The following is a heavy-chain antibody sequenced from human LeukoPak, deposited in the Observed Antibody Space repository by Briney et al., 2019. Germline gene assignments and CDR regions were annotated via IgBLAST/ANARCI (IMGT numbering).Heavy chain of an antibody. CDR1: GFTFSDYY. CDR3: ARDHYYYGSAWYFDL. Sequence: TGGSLRLSCAASGFTFSDYYMSWIRQAPGKGLEWVSYISSSGSTIYYADSVKGRFTISRDNAKNSLYLQMNSLRAEDTAVYYCARDHYYYGSAWYFDLWGRGTLVTVFS. D-gene: IGHD3-10*01. J-gene: IGHJ2*01. CDR2: ISSSGSTI. V-gene: IGHV3-11*01.